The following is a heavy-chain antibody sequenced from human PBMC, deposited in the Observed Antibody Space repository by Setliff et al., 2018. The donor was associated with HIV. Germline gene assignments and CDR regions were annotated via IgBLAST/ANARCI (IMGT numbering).Heavy chain of an antibody. CDR2: FYFGRTT. D-gene: IGHD3-10*01. V-gene: IGHV4-39*02. CDR3: ARERITMVRGVNWFDP. Sequence: NPSETLSLTCTVSGGSVYTASYYWAWVRQPPGKGLEWIGTFYFGRTTYYNPSLESRVTLSVDTAKNQLSLKVTSVTAADTAVYYCARERITMVRGVNWFDPWGQGTLVTVSS. J-gene: IGHJ5*02. CDR1: GGSVYTASYY.